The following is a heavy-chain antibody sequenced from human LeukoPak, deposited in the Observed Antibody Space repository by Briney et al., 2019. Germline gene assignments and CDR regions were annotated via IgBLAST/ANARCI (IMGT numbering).Heavy chain of an antibody. V-gene: IGHV3-74*01. D-gene: IGHD4-11*01. Sequence: PGGSLRLSCAASGFTFSTSWMHWVRQAPGKGLVWVSRINSDGTTIDYADSVKGRFTISRDNAKNTLYLQMNSLRDEDTAVYYCARAGHYRFDYWGQGTLVTVSS. J-gene: IGHJ4*02. CDR3: ARAGHYRFDY. CDR2: INSDGTTI. CDR1: GFTFSTSW.